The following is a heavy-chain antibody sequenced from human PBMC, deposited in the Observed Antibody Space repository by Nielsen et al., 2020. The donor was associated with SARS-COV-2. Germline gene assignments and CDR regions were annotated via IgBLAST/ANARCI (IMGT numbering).Heavy chain of an antibody. V-gene: IGHV3-11*05. CDR1: GFTFSDYY. CDR3: ARESSDSSGYYLDY. CDR2: ISTTPSYT. D-gene: IGHD3-22*01. Sequence: GESLKISCAASGFTFSDYYMSWIRQAPGKGLEWVSYISTTPSYTNYADSVKGRFTVSRDNAKNSLYLQMNSLRPEDTAMYYCARESSDSSGYYLDYWGQGTLVTVSS. J-gene: IGHJ4*02.